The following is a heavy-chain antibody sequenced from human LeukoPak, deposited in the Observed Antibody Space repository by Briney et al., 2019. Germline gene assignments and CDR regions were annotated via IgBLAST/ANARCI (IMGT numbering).Heavy chain of an antibody. D-gene: IGHD2-2*01. J-gene: IGHJ4*02. V-gene: IGHV3-30*03. CDR2: ISYDGSNK. CDR1: GFTFSSYG. CDR3: AREGTLYCSSTSCYEAFDY. Sequence: GRSLRLSCAASGFTFSSYGMHWVRQAPGKGLEWVAVISYDGSNKYYADSVKGRFTISRDNSKNTLYLQMNSLRAEDTAVYYCAREGTLYCSSTSCYEAFDYWGQGTLVTVSS.